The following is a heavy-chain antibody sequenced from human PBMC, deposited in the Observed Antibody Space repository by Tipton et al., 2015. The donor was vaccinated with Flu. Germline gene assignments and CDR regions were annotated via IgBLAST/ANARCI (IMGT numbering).Heavy chain of an antibody. CDR2: IYSSGKT. D-gene: IGHD4-11*01. Sequence: TLSLTCTVSGGSITSGNYWWSWIRQPATKGLEWIGRIYSSGKTNYNPSLKSRVTISIDRSKNQFSLRLTSVTAADTAVYYCARRDFSNYVSDPKNWFDPWGQGTLVTVSS. J-gene: IGHJ5*02. CDR3: ARRDFSNYVSDPKNWFDP. CDR1: GGSITSGNYW. V-gene: IGHV4-61*02.